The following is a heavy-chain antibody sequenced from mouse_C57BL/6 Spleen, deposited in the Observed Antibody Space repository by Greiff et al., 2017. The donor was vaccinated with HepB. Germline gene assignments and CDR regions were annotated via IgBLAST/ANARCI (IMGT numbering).Heavy chain of an antibody. J-gene: IGHJ2*01. CDR2: IYPGDGDT. CDR1: GYAFSSYW. CDR3: ARAGGSNHDFDY. V-gene: IGHV1-80*01. Sequence: VKLMESGAELVKPGASVKISCKASGYAFSSYWMNWVKQRPGKGLEWIGQIYPGDGDTNYNGKFKGKATLTADKSSSTAYMQLSSLTSEDSAVYFCARAGGSNHDFDYWGQGTTLTVSS. D-gene: IGHD1-1*01.